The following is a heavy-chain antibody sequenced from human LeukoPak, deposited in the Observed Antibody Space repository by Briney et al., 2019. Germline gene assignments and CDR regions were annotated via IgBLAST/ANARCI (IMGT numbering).Heavy chain of an antibody. CDR1: GFTFSSYA. V-gene: IGHV3-23*01. Sequence: GGSLRLSCAASGFTFSSYAMSWVRQAPGKGLEWVSDISGSGGSTYYPDSVQGRFTISRDHSKNTLCLQMNSLRAQDTAVYYCAIGGVVIVPHYFDDSGQGTLVPVSS. CDR3: AIGGVVIVPHYFDD. J-gene: IGHJ4*02. D-gene: IGHD2-21*01. CDR2: ISGSGGST.